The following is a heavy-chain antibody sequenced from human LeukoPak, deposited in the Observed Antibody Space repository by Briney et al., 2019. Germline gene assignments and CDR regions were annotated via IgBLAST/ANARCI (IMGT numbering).Heavy chain of an antibody. Sequence: PGGSLRLSCAASGFTFSSYGMHWGRQAPGKGVEWGAVIWYDGSNKYYADSVKGRFTISRENSKNTLYLQMNSLRAEDTAVYYCSGDGLWGGLYYRIDLWGQGTTVPVSS. D-gene: IGHD5-18*01. J-gene: IGHJ6*02. V-gene: IGHV3-33*01. CDR3: SGDGLWGGLYYRIDL. CDR2: IWYDGSNK. CDR1: GFTFSSYG.